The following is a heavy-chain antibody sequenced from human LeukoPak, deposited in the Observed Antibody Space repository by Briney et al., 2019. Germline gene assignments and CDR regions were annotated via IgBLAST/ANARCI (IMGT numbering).Heavy chain of an antibody. J-gene: IGHJ4*02. CDR2: IDPRSGGT. CDR3: ATDPTTAGTTRFDY. D-gene: IGHD1-1*01. Sequence: ASVKVSCKTSGYTFTGLGLYIHWVRQAPGQGLEWMGWIDPRSGGTNYAQKFQGRVTMTRDTSISTAYMELSRLTSDDTAVYYCATDPTTAGTTRFDYWGQGTLVTVSS. CDR1: GYTFTGLGLY. V-gene: IGHV1-2*02.